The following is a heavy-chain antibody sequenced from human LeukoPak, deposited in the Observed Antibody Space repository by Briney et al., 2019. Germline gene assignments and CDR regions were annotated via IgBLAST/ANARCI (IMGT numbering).Heavy chain of an antibody. CDR1: GFTFSSYA. J-gene: IGHJ4*02. CDR2: INWNGGST. D-gene: IGHD4-17*01. V-gene: IGHV3-20*01. CDR3: ARGGYGDPYDY. Sequence: GGSLRLSCAASGFTFSSYAMSWVRQAPGKGLGWVSGINWNGGSTGYADSVKGRFTISRDNAKNSLYLQMNSLRAEDTALYHCARGGYGDPYDYWGQGTLVTVSS.